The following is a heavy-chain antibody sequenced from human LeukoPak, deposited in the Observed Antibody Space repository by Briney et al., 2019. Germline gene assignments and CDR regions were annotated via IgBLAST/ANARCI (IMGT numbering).Heavy chain of an antibody. D-gene: IGHD2-2*01. J-gene: IGHJ4*02. CDR2: ISGSGDSK. V-gene: IGHV3-23*01. CDR3: AKSFRSTSLDY. CDR1: GFTFRSYG. Sequence: GGSLRLSCAASGFTFRSYGMSWVRQAPGKGLEWVSAISGSGDSKYYADSVKGRFTISRDNSRTTLYLQMNSLRAGDTAVYYCAKSFRSTSLDYWGQGTLVTVSS.